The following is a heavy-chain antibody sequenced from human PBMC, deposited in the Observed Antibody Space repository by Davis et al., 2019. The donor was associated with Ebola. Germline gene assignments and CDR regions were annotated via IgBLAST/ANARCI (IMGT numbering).Heavy chain of an antibody. V-gene: IGHV3-30*03. D-gene: IGHD7-27*01. CDR2: ISYDGSNK. Sequence: PGGSLRLSCAASGFTFSGYGMHWVRQAPGKGLEWVAVISYDGSNKYYADSVKGRFTISRDNSKNTLYLQMNSLRAEDTAVYYCVGSGFDYWGQGTLVTVSS. CDR1: GFTFSGYG. J-gene: IGHJ4*02. CDR3: VGSGFDY.